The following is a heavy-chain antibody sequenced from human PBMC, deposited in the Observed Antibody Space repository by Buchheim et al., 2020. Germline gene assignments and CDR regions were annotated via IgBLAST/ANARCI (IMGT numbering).Heavy chain of an antibody. CDR2: IYYSGCT. J-gene: IGHJ4*02. CDR1: GGSISSSSYY. CDR3: ARLIRERPGKDY. Sequence: QLQLQESGLGLVKLSENLSLTCTVSGGSISSSSYYWGWIRQPPGKGLECIGSIYYSGCTYYNPSLKSRVTITVDTSKHQFSLKLSSVTAADTAVYYCARLIRERPGKDYWGQGTL. D-gene: IGHD1-14*01. V-gene: IGHV4-39*01.